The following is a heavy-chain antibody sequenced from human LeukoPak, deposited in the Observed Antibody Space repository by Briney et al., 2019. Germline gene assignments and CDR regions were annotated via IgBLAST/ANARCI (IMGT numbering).Heavy chain of an antibody. Sequence: GGSLRLSCAASGFTFSDYYMSWIRQAPGKGLEWVSYISSSSSYTNYADSVKGRFTISRDNAKNSLYLQMNSLRAVDTAVYYCARDLLWFGELTYGMDVWGQGTTVTVSS. V-gene: IGHV3-11*05. D-gene: IGHD3-10*01. CDR2: ISSSSSYT. CDR3: ARDLLWFGELTYGMDV. J-gene: IGHJ6*02. CDR1: GFTFSDYY.